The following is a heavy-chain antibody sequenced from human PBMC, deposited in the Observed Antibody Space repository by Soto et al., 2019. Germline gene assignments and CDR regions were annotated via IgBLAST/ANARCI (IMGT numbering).Heavy chain of an antibody. CDR1: GFTFSSYG. J-gene: IGHJ4*02. CDR3: VGGYYFGDY. V-gene: IGHV3-30*03. D-gene: IGHD3-22*01. Sequence: QVRLVESGGGVVQPGRSLRLSCAASGFTFSSYGMHWVRQAPGKGLEWVAVISSDGSNKYYADSVKGRFTISRDNSKNTLYLQMNSLRAEDTAVYYCVGGYYFGDYWGQGTLVTVSS. CDR2: ISSDGSNK.